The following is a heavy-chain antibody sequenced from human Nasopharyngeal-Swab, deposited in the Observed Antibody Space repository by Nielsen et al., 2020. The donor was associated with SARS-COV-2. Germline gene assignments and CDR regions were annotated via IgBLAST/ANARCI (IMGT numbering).Heavy chain of an antibody. CDR2: IIENGADT. CDR3: VKDEQAI. CDR1: GFNFRNFA. D-gene: IGHD1/OR15-1a*01. Sequence: GESLKISCAASGFNFRNFAMSWVRQAPGKGLEWVSGIIENGADTYYADSVKGRSTIFRDNSKNTLYLQMNSLSAEDTAVYYCVKDEQAIWGQGTLVTVSS. V-gene: IGHV3-23*01. J-gene: IGHJ4*02.